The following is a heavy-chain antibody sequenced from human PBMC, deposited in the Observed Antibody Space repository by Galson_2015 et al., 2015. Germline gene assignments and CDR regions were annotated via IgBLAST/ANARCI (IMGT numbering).Heavy chain of an antibody. Sequence: SLRLSCAASGFTFDDYAMHWVRQAPGKGLEWVSGISWNSGCIGYADSVKGRFTISRDNAKNSLYLQMNSLRSEDTALYYYAKGLVDGYGSGSYFPNWFDPWGQGTLVTVSS. V-gene: IGHV3-9*01. D-gene: IGHD3-10*01. CDR3: AKGLVDGYGSGSYFPNWFDP. CDR2: ISWNSGCI. CDR1: GFTFDDYA. J-gene: IGHJ5*02.